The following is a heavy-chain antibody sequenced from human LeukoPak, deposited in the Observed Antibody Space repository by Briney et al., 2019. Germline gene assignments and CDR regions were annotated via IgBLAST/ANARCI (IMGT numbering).Heavy chain of an antibody. D-gene: IGHD1-26*01. Sequence: ASVKVSCKASGGTFSSYAISWVRQAPGQGLEWMGGIIPIFGTANYAQKFRGRVTITTDESTSTAYMELSSLRSEDTAVYYCARATYNVGGSYNYWGQGTLVTVSS. CDR1: GGTFSSYA. CDR3: ARATYNVGGSYNY. CDR2: IIPIFGTA. V-gene: IGHV1-69*05. J-gene: IGHJ4*02.